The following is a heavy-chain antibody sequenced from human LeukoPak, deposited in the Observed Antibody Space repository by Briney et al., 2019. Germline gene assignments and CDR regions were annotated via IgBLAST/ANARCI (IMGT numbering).Heavy chain of an antibody. CDR1: GFTFRTYS. V-gene: IGHV3-21*01. D-gene: IGHD1-26*01. CDR2: ISSSSSYI. J-gene: IGHJ3*02. Sequence: PGGSLRLSCAASGFTFRTYSMNWVRQAPGKGLEWVSYISSSSSYIHHTDSVKGRFTISRDNAKNSLYLQMNSLRAEDTAVYYCARDIVVGVVRAEAFDIWGQGTMVTVSS. CDR3: ARDIVVGVVRAEAFDI.